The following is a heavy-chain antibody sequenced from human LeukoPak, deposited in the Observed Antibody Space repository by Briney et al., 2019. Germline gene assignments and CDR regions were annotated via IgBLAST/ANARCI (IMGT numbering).Heavy chain of an antibody. V-gene: IGHV1-2*02. Sequence: ASVRVSCKASGYTFTGYYMHWVRQAPGQGLEWMGWINPNSGGTNYAQKFQGRVTMTRDTSISTAYMELSRLRSDDTAVYYCAGGKYSYGQFDYWGQGTLVTVSS. D-gene: IGHD5-18*01. CDR2: INPNSGGT. CDR3: AGGKYSYGQFDY. J-gene: IGHJ4*02. CDR1: GYTFTGYY.